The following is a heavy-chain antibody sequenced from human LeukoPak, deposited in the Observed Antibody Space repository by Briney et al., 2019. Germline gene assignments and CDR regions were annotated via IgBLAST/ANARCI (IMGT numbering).Heavy chain of an antibody. V-gene: IGHV1-2*02. Sequence: PMASVKVSCKASGYTFTGYYMHWVRQAPGQGLEWMGWINPNSGGTNYAQKFQGRVTMTRDTSISTAYMELSRLRSDDTAVYYCARTPRAEQQLAGDYWGQGTLVTVSS. CDR3: ARTPRAEQQLAGDY. J-gene: IGHJ4*02. CDR1: GYTFTGYY. D-gene: IGHD6-13*01. CDR2: INPNSGGT.